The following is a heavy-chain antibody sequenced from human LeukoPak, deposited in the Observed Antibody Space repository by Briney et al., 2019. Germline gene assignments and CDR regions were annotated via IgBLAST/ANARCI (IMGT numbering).Heavy chain of an antibody. Sequence: SETLSLTCTVSGGSISSSSYYWGWIRQPPGKGLEWIGSIYYSGSTYYNPSLKSRVTISVDTSKNQFSLKLSSVTAADTAVYYCARHGAPRKYYYDSRLGGPAFDIWGQGTMVTVSS. D-gene: IGHD3-22*01. CDR1: GGSISSSSYY. J-gene: IGHJ3*02. CDR2: IYYSGST. V-gene: IGHV4-39*01. CDR3: ARHGAPRKYYYDSRLGGPAFDI.